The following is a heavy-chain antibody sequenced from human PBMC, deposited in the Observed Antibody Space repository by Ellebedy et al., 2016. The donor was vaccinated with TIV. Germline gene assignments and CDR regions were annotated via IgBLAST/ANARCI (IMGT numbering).Heavy chain of an antibody. D-gene: IGHD1-14*01. J-gene: IGHJ4*02. CDR1: GFTFSSYD. V-gene: IGHV3-13*01. CDR2: IGTAGDT. CDR3: ARATEGLDY. Sequence: PGGSLRLSCAASGFTFSSYDMHWVRQVTGKGLEWVSAIGTAGDTYYPGYVKVRFINSRENAKNSLYLQMNSLRAGDTAVYYCARATEGLDYWGQGTLVTVSS.